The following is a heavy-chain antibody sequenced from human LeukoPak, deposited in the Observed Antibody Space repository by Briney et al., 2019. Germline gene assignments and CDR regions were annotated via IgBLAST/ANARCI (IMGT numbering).Heavy chain of an antibody. CDR2: IYYSGNT. Sequence: SETLSLTCTGSGGSISSSIYYWGWIRQPPGKGLEWIGSIYYSGNTYYNPSLKSRVTISVDTSKNKFSLKLSSGTAADTALYYCARQMGSGRWAFDIWGQGTMVTVSS. J-gene: IGHJ3*02. V-gene: IGHV4-39*01. CDR1: GGSISSSIYY. D-gene: IGHD3-10*01. CDR3: ARQMGSGRWAFDI.